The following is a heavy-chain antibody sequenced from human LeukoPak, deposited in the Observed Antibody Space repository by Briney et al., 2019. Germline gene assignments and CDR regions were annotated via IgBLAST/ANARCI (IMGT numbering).Heavy chain of an antibody. V-gene: IGHV4-39*01. CDR2: IYYSGST. D-gene: IGHD6-19*01. Sequence: PSETLSLTCTVSGRSISSSSYYWGWIRQPPGKGLEWFVSIYYSGSTYYNPSLKSRVTISVDTSKNQFSLKLSSVTAADTAVYYCARRRRIAVAGLGGYFDYWGEGTLVTVSS. CDR1: GRSISSSSYY. CDR3: ARRRRIAVAGLGGYFDY. J-gene: IGHJ4*02.